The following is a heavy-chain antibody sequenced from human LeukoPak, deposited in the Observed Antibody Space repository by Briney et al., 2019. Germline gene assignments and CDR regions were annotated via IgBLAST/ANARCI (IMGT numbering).Heavy chain of an antibody. J-gene: IGHJ4*02. V-gene: IGHV3-23*01. Sequence: GGSLRLSCAASGFTFSSYAMSWVRQAPGKGLEWVSAISGSGGSTYYADSVKGRFTISSDNSKNTLYLQMNSLRAEDTAVYYCAKAPTVLVGYCSSSSCQADYWGQGTLVTVSS. D-gene: IGHD2-2*01. CDR1: GFTFSSYA. CDR2: ISGSGGST. CDR3: AKAPTVLVGYCSSSSCQADY.